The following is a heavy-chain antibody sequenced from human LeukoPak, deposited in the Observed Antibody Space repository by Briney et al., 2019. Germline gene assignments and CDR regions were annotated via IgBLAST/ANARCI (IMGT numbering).Heavy chain of an antibody. CDR3: AREVWFGELSERTLDY. CDR1: GLSFTSYG. D-gene: IGHD3-10*01. CDR2: ISAYNGNT. Sequence: ASVKVFCKAFGLSFTSYGISWVRQASGFGFEWLGWISAYNGNTNYAQKLQGRVTMTTDTSTSTAYMELRSLRSDDTAVYYCAREVWFGELSERTLDYWGQGTLVTVSS. V-gene: IGHV1-18*01. J-gene: IGHJ4*02.